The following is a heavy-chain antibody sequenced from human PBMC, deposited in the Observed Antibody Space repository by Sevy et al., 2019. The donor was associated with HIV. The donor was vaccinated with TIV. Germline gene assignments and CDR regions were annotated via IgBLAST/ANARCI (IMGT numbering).Heavy chain of an antibody. Sequence: GESLKISCKGSGYSFTSYWIGWVRQMPGKGLEWMGIIYPGDSDTRYSPSFQGQVTISADKSISTAYLQWSSLKASDTAMYYCAREGNGDYGAPTYYYYYGMDVWGQGTTVTVSS. CDR2: IYPGDSDT. V-gene: IGHV5-51*01. J-gene: IGHJ6*02. CDR3: AREGNGDYGAPTYYYYYGMDV. CDR1: GYSFTSYW. D-gene: IGHD4-17*01.